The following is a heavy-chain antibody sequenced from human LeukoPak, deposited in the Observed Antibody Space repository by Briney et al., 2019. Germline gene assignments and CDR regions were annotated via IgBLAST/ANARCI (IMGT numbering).Heavy chain of an antibody. D-gene: IGHD3-22*01. J-gene: IGHJ4*02. Sequence: PSETLSLTCTVSGGSISSSSYYWGWIRQPPGKGLEWIGSIYYSGSTYYNPSLKSRVTISVDTSKNQFSLKLSSVAAADTAVYYCSSFYYDSSGFLPFDYWGQGTLVTVSS. V-gene: IGHV4-39*03. CDR1: GGSISSSSYY. CDR2: IYYSGST. CDR3: SSFYYDSSGFLPFDY.